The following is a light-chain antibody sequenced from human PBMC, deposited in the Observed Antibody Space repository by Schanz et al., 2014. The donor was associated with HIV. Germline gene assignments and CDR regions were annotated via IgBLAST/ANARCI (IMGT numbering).Light chain of an antibody. CDR3: CSYAGSSTPLV. CDR1: SSDIGTYNR. V-gene: IGLV2-18*02. J-gene: IGLJ1*01. Sequence: QSALTQPPSVSGSSGQSVTISCTGTSSDIGTYNRVSWYQQSPGTAPKLLIYEVSDRPSGIPDRFSGSKSGNTASLTISGLQAEDEADYYCCSYAGSSTPLVFGTGTKLTVL. CDR2: EVS.